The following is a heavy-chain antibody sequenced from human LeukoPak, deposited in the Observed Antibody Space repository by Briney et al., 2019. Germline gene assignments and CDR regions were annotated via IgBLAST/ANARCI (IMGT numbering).Heavy chain of an antibody. D-gene: IGHD3-22*01. CDR3: AKKDSGGSYHWFDP. V-gene: IGHV3-23*01. Sequence: AGGSLRLSCAASGFTFSSYAMSWVRQAPGKGLEWVSGISGSGGSTFYADSVKGRFTISRDNSKNTLYLQMNSLRAEDTAVYYCAKKDSGGSYHWFDPWRQGTLVTVSS. J-gene: IGHJ5*02. CDR2: ISGSGGST. CDR1: GFTFSSYA.